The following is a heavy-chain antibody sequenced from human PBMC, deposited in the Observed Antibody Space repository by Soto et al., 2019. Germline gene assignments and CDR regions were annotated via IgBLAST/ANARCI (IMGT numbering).Heavy chain of an antibody. D-gene: IGHD2-15*01. V-gene: IGHV3-64D*06. CDR2: VSTSGRST. CDR1: GFIFSEST. Sequence: GGSLRLSCSASGFIFSESTIYWVRQVPGKGLEAISAVSTSGRSTYYADSVKDRFTIPRDNSKNTLFLQMGSLRPEDTAIYYCVKQAHGLDGVAFDYWGQGTQVTVSS. J-gene: IGHJ4*02. CDR3: VKQAHGLDGVAFDY.